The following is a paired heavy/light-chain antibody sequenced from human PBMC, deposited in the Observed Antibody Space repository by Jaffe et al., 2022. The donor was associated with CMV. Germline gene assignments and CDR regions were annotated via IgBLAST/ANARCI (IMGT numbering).Light chain of an antibody. CDR3: SSYTSSSTSYVV. CDR2: DVS. CDR1: SSDVGGYNY. J-gene: IGLJ2*01. Sequence: QSALTQPASVSGSPGQSITISCTGTSSDVGGYNYVSWYQQHPGKAPKLMIYDVSNRPSGVSNRFSGSKSGNTASLTISGLQAEDEADYYCSSYTSSSTSYVVFGGGTKLTVL. V-gene: IGLV2-14*03.
Heavy chain of an antibody. V-gene: IGHV3-11*01. Sequence: QVQLVESGGGLVKPGGSLRLSCAASGFTFSDYYMSWIRQAPGKGLEWVSYISSSGSTIYYADSVKGRFTISRDNAKNSLYLQMNSLRAEDTAVYYCASSLLGVGFAFDIWGQGTMVTVSS. D-gene: IGHD2-15*01. CDR1: GFTFSDYY. CDR3: ASSLLGVGFAFDI. J-gene: IGHJ3*02. CDR2: ISSSGSTI.